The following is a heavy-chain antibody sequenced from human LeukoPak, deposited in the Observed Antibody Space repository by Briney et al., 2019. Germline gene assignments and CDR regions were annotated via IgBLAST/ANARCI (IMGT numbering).Heavy chain of an antibody. Sequence: PSETLSLTSTVSGGSISTFYWSWIRQPPGQGLVWIAYIYYSWITNYHISLKSRVIITVSTSKNQFSLKLTYVTAADTAVYYCARASWGGGWASPCVYWGQGTLVTLSS. V-gene: IGHV4-59*01. J-gene: IGHJ4*02. CDR2: IYYSWIT. CDR1: GGSISTFY. CDR3: ARASWGGGWASPCVY. D-gene: IGHD6-19*01.